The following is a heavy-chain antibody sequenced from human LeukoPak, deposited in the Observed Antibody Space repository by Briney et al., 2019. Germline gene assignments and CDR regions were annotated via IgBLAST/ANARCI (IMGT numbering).Heavy chain of an antibody. CDR3: VRLRRNNDRSGYYYYYDY. V-gene: IGHV3-21*01. CDR1: GYTFSDFS. D-gene: IGHD3-22*01. J-gene: IGHJ4*02. CDR2: ISVRSNYR. Sequence: GGSLTLSCAASGYTFSDFSVNCVRQAPGKGLEWVSSISVRSNYRYYADSVRGRFTISRDYARDSLFLQMNSLRAEDTAVYFCVRLRRNNDRSGYYYYYDYWSQGTLVTVSS.